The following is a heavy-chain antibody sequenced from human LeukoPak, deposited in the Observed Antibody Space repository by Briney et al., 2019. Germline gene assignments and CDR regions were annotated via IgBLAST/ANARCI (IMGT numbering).Heavy chain of an antibody. CDR2: ISSSGGST. J-gene: IGHJ4*02. CDR1: GFTFSSYA. CDR3: AKAQIEMATIPYFDY. V-gene: IGHV3-23*01. D-gene: IGHD5-24*01. Sequence: PGGSLRLSCAASGFTFSSYAMSWVRQAPGKGLEWVSAISSSGGSTYYADSVKGRFTISRDNSKNTLYLQMNSLRAEDTAVYYCAKAQIEMATIPYFDYWGQGTLVTVSS.